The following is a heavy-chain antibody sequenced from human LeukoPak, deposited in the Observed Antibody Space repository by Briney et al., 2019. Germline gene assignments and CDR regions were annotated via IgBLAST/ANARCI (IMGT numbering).Heavy chain of an antibody. CDR3: AKVPYGDYVNDY. Sequence: GGSLRLSCAASGFTFSSYAMSWVRQAPGKGLEWVSAISGSGGSTYYADSVKGRFTVSRDNSKNTLYLQMNSLRAEDTAVYYCAKVPYGDYVNDYWGQGTLVTVSS. J-gene: IGHJ4*02. V-gene: IGHV3-23*01. CDR2: ISGSGGST. CDR1: GFTFSSYA. D-gene: IGHD4-17*01.